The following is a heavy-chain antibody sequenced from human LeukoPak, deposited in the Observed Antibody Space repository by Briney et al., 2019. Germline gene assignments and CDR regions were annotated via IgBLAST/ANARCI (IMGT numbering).Heavy chain of an antibody. J-gene: IGHJ4*02. Sequence: GGSLRLSCAASGFTFSNYWMHWVRQAPGKGLVWVSRISSDESSTTYADSVKGRFTISRDNAKNTLYLKMNTLRAEDTAIYFCARGGFTGTSCPYFDYWGQGTLVTDSS. CDR1: GFTFSNYW. CDR2: ISSDESST. CDR3: ARGGFTGTSCPYFDY. D-gene: IGHD2-2*01. V-gene: IGHV3-74*01.